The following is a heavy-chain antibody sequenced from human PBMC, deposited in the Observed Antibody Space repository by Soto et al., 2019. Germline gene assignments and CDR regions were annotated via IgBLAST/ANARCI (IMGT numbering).Heavy chain of an antibody. J-gene: IGHJ4*02. CDR3: ARGPSKPTVTSHFDY. CDR1: GGSISSSNW. V-gene: IGHV4-4*02. CDR2: IYHSGST. D-gene: IGHD4-17*01. Sequence: QVQLQESGPGLVKPSGTLSLTCAVSGGSISSSNWWSWVRQPPGKGLEWIGEIYHSGSTNYNPSLKSRVTISVDKSKNQCSLMLSSLPAADTAVYYCARGPSKPTVTSHFDYWGQGTLVTVSS.